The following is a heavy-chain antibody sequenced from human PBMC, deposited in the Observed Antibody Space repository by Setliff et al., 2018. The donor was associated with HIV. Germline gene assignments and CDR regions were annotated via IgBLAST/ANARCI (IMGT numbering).Heavy chain of an antibody. D-gene: IGHD3-10*01. CDR3: ARWPTSASRYYYYYMDV. V-gene: IGHV1-2*02. Sequence: ASVKVSCKTSGYTFVNYYVNWVRQAPGQGLEWMGWISAYNGNTNYAQKFQGRVTMTRNTPFTTAYMELGALTSDDTALYYCARWPTSASRYYYYYMDVWGKGTTVTVSS. CDR1: GYTFVNYY. CDR2: ISAYNGNT. J-gene: IGHJ6*03.